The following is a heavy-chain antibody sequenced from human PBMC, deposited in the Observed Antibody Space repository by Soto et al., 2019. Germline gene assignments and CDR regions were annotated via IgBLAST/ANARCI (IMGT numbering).Heavy chain of an antibody. V-gene: IGHV4-34*01. CDR2: INHSGST. D-gene: IGHD3-10*01. Sequence: QVQLQQWGAGLLKPSETLSLTCAVYGGSFSGYYWSWIRQPPGKGLEWIGEINHSGSTNYNPSPKSRVTISVDTSKNQFSLNLSSVTAADTAVYYCARAAMVRGSYTLNYYYYGMDVWGQGTTVTVSS. J-gene: IGHJ6*02. CDR1: GGSFSGYY. CDR3: ARAAMVRGSYTLNYYYYGMDV.